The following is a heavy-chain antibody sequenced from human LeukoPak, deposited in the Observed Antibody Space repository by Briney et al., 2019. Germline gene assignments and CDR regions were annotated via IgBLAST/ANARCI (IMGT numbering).Heavy chain of an antibody. J-gene: IGHJ4*02. CDR3: ARGGSSNWTPFDY. D-gene: IGHD6-13*01. CDR1: GGSISSSNW. Sequence: SETLSLTCAVSGGSISSSNWWSWVRQPPGKGLEWIGEIYHSGSTNYNPSLKSRVTISVGKSRKHFSLKLNSVTAADTAVYYCARGGSSNWTPFDYWGQGTLVTFSS. CDR2: IYHSGST. V-gene: IGHV4-4*02.